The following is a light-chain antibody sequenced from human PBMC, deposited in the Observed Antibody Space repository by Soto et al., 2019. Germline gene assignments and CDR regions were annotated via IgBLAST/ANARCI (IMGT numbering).Light chain of an antibody. J-gene: IGKJ2*01. CDR3: QQYYSPPYT. CDR2: WAC. Sequence: DIVMTQSPDSMAVSMGERGTINCKSSQIVLYSSNNRNYLAWYQKKPGQPPKLLIYWACTREAGVPDRFSGSGSGTDFTLTISSLQAEDVAVYYCQQYYSPPYTFGLGTKLEIK. CDR1: QIVLYSSNNRNY. V-gene: IGKV4-1*01.